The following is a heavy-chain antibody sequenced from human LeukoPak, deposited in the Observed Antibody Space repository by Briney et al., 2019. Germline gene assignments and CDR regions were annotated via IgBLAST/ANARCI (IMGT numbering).Heavy chain of an antibody. J-gene: IGHJ4*02. CDR2: ISSSGRNI. Sequence: PGGSLRLSCGASGVTISTYEMNWVRQAPGKGLELVSYISSSGRNIYYADSVRGRFTISRDNAKNSLYLQMNSLRAEDTAVYYCARGDAGDQGYFDYWGQGTLVTVSS. CDR3: ARGDAGDQGYFDY. V-gene: IGHV3-48*03. CDR1: GVTISTYE. D-gene: IGHD7-27*01.